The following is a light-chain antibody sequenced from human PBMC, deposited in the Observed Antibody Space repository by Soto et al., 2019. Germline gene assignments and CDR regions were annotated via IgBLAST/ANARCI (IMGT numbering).Light chain of an antibody. CDR1: SGHSNYA. J-gene: IGLJ2*01. V-gene: IGLV4-69*01. CDR2: LNSDGSH. Sequence: QPVLTQSPSASASLGASVKLTCTLSSGHSNYAIAWHQQQSEKGPRYLMKLNSDGSHSKGDGIPDRFSGSSSRAARYLTISSLQSEDEADYYCQTWGSGIVVFGGGTKLTVL. CDR3: QTWGSGIVV.